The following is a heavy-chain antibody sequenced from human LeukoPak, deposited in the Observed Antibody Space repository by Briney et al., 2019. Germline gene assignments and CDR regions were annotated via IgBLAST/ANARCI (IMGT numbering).Heavy chain of an antibody. J-gene: IGHJ5*02. V-gene: IGHV3-30*18. D-gene: IGHD3-3*01. CDR3: AKDGPGYYDFWSGYENWFDP. Sequence: GRSLRLSCEAFGFTFSDYHIHWVRQAPGKGLEWVTLISNDGENKVYADSVKGRFTISRDNSKNTLDLQMNSLRAEDTVVYYCAKDGPGYYDFWSGYENWFDPWGQGTLVTVSS. CDR1: GFTFSDYH. CDR2: ISNDGENK.